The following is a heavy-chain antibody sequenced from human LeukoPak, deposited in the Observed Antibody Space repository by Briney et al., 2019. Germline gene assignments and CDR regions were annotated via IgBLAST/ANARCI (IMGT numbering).Heavy chain of an antibody. CDR2: IRYDGSEI. CDR3: AREKGTEKEYYFDY. D-gene: IGHD3/OR15-3a*01. J-gene: IGHJ4*02. CDR1: GFTFSGYG. V-gene: IGHV3-33*01. Sequence: GRSLRLSCAASGFTFSGYGMHWVRQAPDKGLEWVAVIRYDGSEIYYADSVKGRFTISRDNPKNSLYLQMNSLRAEDTAVYYCAREKGTEKEYYFDYWGQGTLVTVSS.